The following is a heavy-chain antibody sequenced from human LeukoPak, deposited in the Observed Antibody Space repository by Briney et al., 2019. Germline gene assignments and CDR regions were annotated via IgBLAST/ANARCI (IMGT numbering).Heavy chain of an antibody. V-gene: IGHV1-2*02. CDR2: INPNSGGT. CDR3: ATWHNYYESSGLAFDV. Sequence: GASVKVSCKASGYTFTGYYMHWVRQAPGQGLEWMGWINPNSGGTNYAQKFQGRVTMTRDTSISTAYMELSRLRSDDAAVYYCATWHNYYESSGLAFDVWGQGTMVTVSS. D-gene: IGHD3-22*01. CDR1: GYTFTGYY. J-gene: IGHJ3*01.